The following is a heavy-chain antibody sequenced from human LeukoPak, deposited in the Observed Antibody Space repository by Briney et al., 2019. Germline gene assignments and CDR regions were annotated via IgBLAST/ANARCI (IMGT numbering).Heavy chain of an antibody. CDR1: GFTFDDYA. CDR2: ISWNSGSI. CDR3: AKADSPRRTSPSDY. V-gene: IGHV3-9*01. J-gene: IGHJ4*02. Sequence: PGRSLRLSCAASGFTFDDYAMHWIRQAPGKGLEWVSGISWNSGSIGYADSVKGRFTISRDNAKNSLYLQMNSLRAEDTALYYCAKADSPRRTSPSDYWGQGTLVTVSS.